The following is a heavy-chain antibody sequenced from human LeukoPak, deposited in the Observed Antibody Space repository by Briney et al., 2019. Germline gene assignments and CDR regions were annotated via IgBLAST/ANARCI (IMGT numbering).Heavy chain of an antibody. CDR2: ISYDGSNE. D-gene: IGHD6-13*01. CDR1: GFTFSSYA. Sequence: GGSLRLSCAASGFTFSSYAMYWVRQAPGKGLEWVAVISYDGSNEYYADSVKGRFTISRDNSKNTLYLQMNSLRAEDTAVYYCARDGRASSSWYGVFDYWGQGTLVTVSS. J-gene: IGHJ4*02. CDR3: ARDGRASSSWYGVFDY. V-gene: IGHV3-30-3*01.